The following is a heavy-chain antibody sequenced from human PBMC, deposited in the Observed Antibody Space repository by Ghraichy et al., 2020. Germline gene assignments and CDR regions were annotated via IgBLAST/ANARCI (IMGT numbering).Heavy chain of an antibody. D-gene: IGHD4-17*01. CDR3: ARDYWYGDPQTDWYFDL. CDR1: A. Sequence: ARRWVRQAPGGGRGWVAGRSYEGSNKYYADSVKGRFTISRDNSKNTLYLQMNSLRAENTAVYYCARDYWYGDPQTDWYFDLWGRGTLVTVS. V-gene: IGHV3-30-3*01. CDR2: RSYEGSNK. J-gene: IGHJ2*01.